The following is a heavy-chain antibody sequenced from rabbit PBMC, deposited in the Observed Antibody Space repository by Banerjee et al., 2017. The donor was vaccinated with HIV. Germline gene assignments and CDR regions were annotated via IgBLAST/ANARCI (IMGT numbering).Heavy chain of an antibody. J-gene: IGHJ4*01. CDR1: GFTLSSYW. CDR2: IYTGTSGST. Sequence: QEQLEESGGGLVKPEGSLTLTCKASGFTLSSYWMCWVRQAPGKGLEWIACIYTGTSGSTWYASWVNGRFTISRSTSLNTVDLKMTSLTAADTATYFCARAAADYAAYGYTRYFNLWGPGTLVTVS. CDR3: ARAAADYAAYGYTRYFNL. D-gene: IGHD6-1*01. V-gene: IGHV1S43*01.